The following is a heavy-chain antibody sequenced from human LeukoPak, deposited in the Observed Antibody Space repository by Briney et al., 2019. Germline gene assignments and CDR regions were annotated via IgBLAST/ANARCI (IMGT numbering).Heavy chain of an antibody. CDR1: GYTFTSYG. CDR2: ISAYNGNT. CDR3: AAVWYSSGYFDY. V-gene: IGHV1-18*01. J-gene: IGHJ4*02. Sequence: ASVKVSCKASGYTFTSYGISWVRQAPGQGLERMGWISAYNGNTNYAQKLQGRVTMTTDTSTSTAYMELRSLRSDDTAVYYCAAVWYSSGYFDYWGQGTLVTVSS. D-gene: IGHD6-19*01.